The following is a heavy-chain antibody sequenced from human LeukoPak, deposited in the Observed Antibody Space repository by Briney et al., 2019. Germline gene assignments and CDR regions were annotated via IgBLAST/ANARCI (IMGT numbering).Heavy chain of an antibody. CDR1: GGSISTYY. CDR3: ARGGWYSSSWSFDY. V-gene: IGHV4-59*01. D-gene: IGHD6-13*01. J-gene: IGHJ4*02. Sequence: SESLSLTCTVSGGSISTYYWSWVRQPPGKWLEWLGYIHYSGGTNYNPSLKSRVTISVDQSKNQFYLKLSSVTAADTAVYYCARGGWYSSSWSFDYWGQGTLVTVSS. CDR2: IHYSGGT.